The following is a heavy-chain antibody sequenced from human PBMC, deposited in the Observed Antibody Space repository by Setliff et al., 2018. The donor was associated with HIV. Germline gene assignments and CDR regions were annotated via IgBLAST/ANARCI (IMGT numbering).Heavy chain of an antibody. CDR3: ARQGFVPLGVHQFDS. J-gene: IGHJ4*02. CDR1: GGYVSDSSYY. V-gene: IGHV4-39*01. D-gene: IGHD3-16*01. Sequence: PSETLSLTCRVSGGYVSDSSYYWGWIRQAPGKGLEWIGSMYYTESLYYNPSFINRVTISIDTSKNQFSLSLRSVTAADSAVYYCARQGFVPLGVHQFDSWGQGTLVTVSS. CDR2: MYYTESL.